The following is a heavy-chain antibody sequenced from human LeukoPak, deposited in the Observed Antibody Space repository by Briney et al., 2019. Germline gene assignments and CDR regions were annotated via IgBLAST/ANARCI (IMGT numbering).Heavy chain of an antibody. V-gene: IGHV3-48*03. CDR1: RFTFSSYE. D-gene: IGHD2-2*01. CDR3: ARGRYCSSTSCYVHNFDY. J-gene: IGHJ4*02. CDR2: ISSSGRTI. Sequence: GGSLGLSCAASRFTFSSYEMNWVRQAPGKGLEWVSYISSSGRTIYYADSVKGRFTISRDNAKNSLYLQMNSLRAEDTAVYYCARGRYCSSTSCYVHNFDYWGQGTLVTVSS.